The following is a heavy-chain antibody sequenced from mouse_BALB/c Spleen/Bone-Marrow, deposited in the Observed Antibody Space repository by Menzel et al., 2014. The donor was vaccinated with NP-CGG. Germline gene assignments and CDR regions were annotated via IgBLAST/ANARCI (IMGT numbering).Heavy chain of an antibody. CDR1: GFTFSSFG. CDR3: ARSGSSSGYFDY. V-gene: IGHV5-17*02. CDR2: ISSGSSTI. D-gene: IGHD1-1*01. Sequence: EVQVVESGGGLVQPGGSRKLSCAASGFTFSSFGMHWVRQAPEKGLGWVAYISSGSSTIYYADTVMGRFTISRDNPKNTLFLQMTSLRSEDTAMYYCARSGSSSGYFDYWGQGTTLTVSS. J-gene: IGHJ2*01.